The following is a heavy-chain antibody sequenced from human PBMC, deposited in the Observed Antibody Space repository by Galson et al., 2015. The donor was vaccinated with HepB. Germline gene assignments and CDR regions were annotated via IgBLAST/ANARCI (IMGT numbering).Heavy chain of an antibody. V-gene: IGHV1-18*04. CDR1: GYTFTSYG. CDR3: ARIFKYYYVVYYYYGMDV. CDR2: ISAYNGNT. D-gene: IGHD3-10*01. Sequence: SVKVSCKASGYTFTSYGISWVRQAPGQGLEWMGWISAYNGNTNYAQKLQGRVTMTTDTSTSTAYMELRSLRSDDTAVYYCARIFKYYYVVYYYYGMDVWGQGTTVTVSS. J-gene: IGHJ6*02.